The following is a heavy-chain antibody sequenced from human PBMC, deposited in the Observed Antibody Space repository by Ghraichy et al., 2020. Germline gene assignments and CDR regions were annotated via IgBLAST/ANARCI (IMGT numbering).Heavy chain of an antibody. D-gene: IGHD2-8*01. J-gene: IGHJ6*02. CDR1: GYTFTSYY. CDR3: ARGVVLMVYMHGMDV. Sequence: ASVKVSCKASGYTFTSYYMHWVRQAPGQGLEWMGIINPSGGSTSYAQKFQGRVTMTRDTSTSTVYMELSSLRSEDTAVYYCARGVVLMVYMHGMDVWGQGTTVTVSS. V-gene: IGHV1-46*01. CDR2: INPSGGST.